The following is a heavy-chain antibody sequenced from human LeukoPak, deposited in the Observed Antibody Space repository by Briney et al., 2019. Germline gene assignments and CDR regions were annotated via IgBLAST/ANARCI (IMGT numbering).Heavy chain of an antibody. V-gene: IGHV4-39*01. CDR2: ISYGVSA. Sequence: SETLSLTCTVSGGSFSSSTHFCGWLRQPPGKGLEWIGSISYGVSAYYNPTLKSRVTISVDTSKNQLSLKLTSVSAADTAMYYCARRGWTGGYTYAAFDIWGQGTMVTVSS. CDR1: GGSFSSSTHF. CDR3: ARRGWTGGYTYAAFDI. J-gene: IGHJ3*02. D-gene: IGHD5-18*01.